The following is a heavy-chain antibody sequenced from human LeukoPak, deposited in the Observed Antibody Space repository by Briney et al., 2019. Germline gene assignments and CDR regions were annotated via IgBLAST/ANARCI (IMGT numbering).Heavy chain of an antibody. D-gene: IGHD6-19*01. CDR1: GFIFSTYG. CDR2: IWYDGSNK. CDR3: VREKSGYTNGRYLFDY. Sequence: GGSLRLSCEASGFIFSTYGMHWVRQAPGKGLEWVAVIWYDGSNKYYADSVKGRFTISRDNSKNTLYLQMSSLRAEDTAVYYCVREKSGYTNGRYLFDYWGQGTLVTVSS. J-gene: IGHJ4*02. V-gene: IGHV3-33*01.